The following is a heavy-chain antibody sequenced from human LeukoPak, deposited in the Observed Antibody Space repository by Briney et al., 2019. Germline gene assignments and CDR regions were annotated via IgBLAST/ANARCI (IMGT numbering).Heavy chain of an antibody. V-gene: IGHV1-8*03. D-gene: IGHD6-13*01. Sequence: ASVKVSCKASGHTFTSYDINWVRQATGQGLEWMGWMNPNSGNTGYAQKFQGRVTITRNTSISTAYMELSSLRSEDTAVYYCAREAYSSSWFGYYYYMDVWGKGTTVTVSS. CDR2: MNPNSGNT. CDR3: AREAYSSSWFGYYYYMDV. CDR1: GHTFTSYD. J-gene: IGHJ6*03.